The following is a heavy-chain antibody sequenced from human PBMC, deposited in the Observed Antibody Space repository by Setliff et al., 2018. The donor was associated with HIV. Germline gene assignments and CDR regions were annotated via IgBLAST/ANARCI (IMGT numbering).Heavy chain of an antibody. D-gene: IGHD2-8*02. CDR3: AREAAHCTGDTCQFTFDS. V-gene: IGHV4-61*02. J-gene: IGHJ4*02. CDR2: IYTSGST. CDR1: GDSISSGSYY. Sequence: LSLTCSVSGDSISSGSYYWSWIRQPAGKALEWIGRIYTSGSTNYNPTLESRVSISLDTSKNQFSLKLTSVTAADTAVYYCAREAAHCTGDTCQFTFDSWGQGTLVTVSS.